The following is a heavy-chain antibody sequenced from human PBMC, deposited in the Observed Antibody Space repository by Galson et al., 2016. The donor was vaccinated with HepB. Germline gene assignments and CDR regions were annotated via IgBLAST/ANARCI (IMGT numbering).Heavy chain of an antibody. CDR3: AKVGDSSWFDS. CDR1: GFSFNNIA. J-gene: IGHJ5*01. D-gene: IGHD6-13*01. V-gene: IGHV3-23*01. CDR2: LIATSGRT. Sequence: SLRLSCATSGFSFNNIAMSWVRQAPGKGLEWVSALIATSGRTYYADSVKDRFTISRDISKNTLSLHMTSLSVEDTAVYYCAKVGDSSWFDSWGQGTLVTVSS.